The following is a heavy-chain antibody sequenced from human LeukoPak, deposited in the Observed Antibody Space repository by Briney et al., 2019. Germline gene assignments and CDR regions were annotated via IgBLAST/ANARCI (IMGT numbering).Heavy chain of an antibody. CDR2: IYRGGTT. D-gene: IGHD2-2*01. CDR3: ARHGAYCSSTSCYFIV. Sequence: SETLSHTCTVSGGSISSSSYYWGWIRQPPGKGLEWIGSIYRGGTTHYNPSLKSRVTLSVDTSKNQFSLKLSSVTAADTAVYYCARHGAYCSSTSCYFIVWGQGTLVTVSS. CDR1: GGSISSSSYY. J-gene: IGHJ4*02. V-gene: IGHV4-39*01.